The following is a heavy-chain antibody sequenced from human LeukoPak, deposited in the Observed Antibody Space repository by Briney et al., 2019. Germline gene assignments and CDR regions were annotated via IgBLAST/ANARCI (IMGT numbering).Heavy chain of an antibody. V-gene: IGHV3-21*01. CDR2: ISSNSRYI. J-gene: IGHJ4*02. CDR3: ARAITNYGYIFDY. D-gene: IGHD5-18*01. Sequence: PGGSLRPSCAASGFTFSTYSMNWVRQAPGKGLEWVSSISSNSRYIYYADSMRGRFTISRDNAKNSLYLQMNSLRAEDTAVYYCARAITNYGYIFDYWGQGTLVTVSS. CDR1: GFTFSTYS.